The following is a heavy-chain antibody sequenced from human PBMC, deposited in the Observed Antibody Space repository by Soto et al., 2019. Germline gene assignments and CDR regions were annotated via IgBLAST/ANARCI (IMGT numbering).Heavy chain of an antibody. CDR2: INHSGST. V-gene: IGHV4-34*01. CDR3: ARAGQAAGGTENLDY. J-gene: IGHJ4*02. Sequence: QVQLQQWGAGLLKPSETLSLTCAVYGGSFSGYYWSWIRQPPGKGLEWIGEINHSGSTNYNPSLKSRVTISVDTSKNQLSLKLSSVTAADTAVYYCARAGQAAGGTENLDYWGQGTLVTVSS. D-gene: IGHD6-13*01. CDR1: GGSFSGYY.